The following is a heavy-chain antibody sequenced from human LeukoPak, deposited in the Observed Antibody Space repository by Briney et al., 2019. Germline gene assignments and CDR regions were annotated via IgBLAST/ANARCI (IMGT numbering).Heavy chain of an antibody. J-gene: IGHJ4*02. CDR2: INPSGGST. V-gene: IGHV1-46*01. CDR3: ARVDYYDSSGYGEEDY. CDR1: GYTFTSYY. Sequence: ASVKVSCKASGYTFTSYYMHWVRQAPGQGLEWMGIINPSGGSTSYAQKFQGRVTTTRDTSTSTVYMELSSLRSEDTAVYYCARVDYYDSSGYGEEDYWGQGTLVTVSS. D-gene: IGHD3-22*01.